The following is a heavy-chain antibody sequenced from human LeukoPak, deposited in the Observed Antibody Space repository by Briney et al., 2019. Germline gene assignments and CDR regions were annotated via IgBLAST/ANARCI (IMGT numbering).Heavy chain of an antibody. V-gene: IGHV1-18*01. Sequence: ASVKVSCKASGYTFTSYGISWVRQAPGQGLEWMGWISAYNGNTNYAQKLQGRVTMTTDTSTSTAYMELRSLRSDDTAVYYCARDAYYDSSGYYPGAFDIWGQGTMVTVSS. CDR1: GYTFTSYG. J-gene: IGHJ3*02. D-gene: IGHD3-22*01. CDR3: ARDAYYDSSGYYPGAFDI. CDR2: ISAYNGNT.